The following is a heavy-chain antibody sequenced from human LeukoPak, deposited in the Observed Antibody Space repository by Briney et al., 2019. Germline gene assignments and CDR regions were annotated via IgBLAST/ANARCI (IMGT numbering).Heavy chain of an antibody. CDR2: RHSSGAT. CDR1: GGSISGGRYY. J-gene: IGHJ4*02. Sequence: SETLSLTCTVSGGSISGGRYYLAWIRQPPGKGLQWIGYRHSSGATSYNLSLESRVTISIDTSRNQFSLKLNSVTAADTAVYYCARDSRGAGPDFDYWGQGTLVTVSS. CDR3: ARDSRGAGPDFDY. D-gene: IGHD6-19*01. V-gene: IGHV4-61*01.